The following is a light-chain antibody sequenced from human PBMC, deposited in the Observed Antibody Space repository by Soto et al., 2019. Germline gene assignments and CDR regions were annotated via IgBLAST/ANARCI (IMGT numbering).Light chain of an antibody. CDR2: AAS. CDR1: QEISNY. Sequence: DIKMTQSSSSLSASGGDRVTITCRSSQEISNYVAWFQQGPGKAPKSLIYAASDLQPGVPLRFSGSGSGTHFTLTISSLQPEDFATYYCQQYHTLPLTFGGGTKVEMK. J-gene: IGKJ4*01. V-gene: IGKV1-16*01. CDR3: QQYHTLPLT.